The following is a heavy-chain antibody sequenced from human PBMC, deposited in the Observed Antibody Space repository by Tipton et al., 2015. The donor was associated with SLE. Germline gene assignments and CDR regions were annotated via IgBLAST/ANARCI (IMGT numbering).Heavy chain of an antibody. CDR2: VSYIGSS. Sequence: TLSLTCSVSGDSLSPYYWSWIRHSPGKGLEWIAYVSYIGSSNSSPSLKSRVTVSVDTSKNRFSLKLSSVTAADTAIYFCARDWGYCHSTHCPREGYFDYWGPGTLVSVSS. CDR1: GDSLSPYY. V-gene: IGHV4-59*01. D-gene: IGHD2-15*01. CDR3: ARDWGYCHSTHCPREGYFDY. J-gene: IGHJ4*02.